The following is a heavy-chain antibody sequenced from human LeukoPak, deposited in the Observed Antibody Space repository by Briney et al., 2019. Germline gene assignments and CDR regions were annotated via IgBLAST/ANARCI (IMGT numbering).Heavy chain of an antibody. D-gene: IGHD5-24*01. CDR2: ISSCGSTI. V-gene: IGHV3-11*04. Sequence: PGGSLRLSCAASAFTFSNYAMSWIRQAPGKGLEWVSYISSCGSTIYYADSVKGRFTISRDNAKNSLYLQMNSLRAEDTAVYYCARDVATISNWFDPWGQGTLVTVSS. CDR1: AFTFSNYA. CDR3: ARDVATISNWFDP. J-gene: IGHJ5*02.